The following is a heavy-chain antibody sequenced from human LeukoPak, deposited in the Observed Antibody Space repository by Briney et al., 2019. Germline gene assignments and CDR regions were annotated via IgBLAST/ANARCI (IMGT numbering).Heavy chain of an antibody. J-gene: IGHJ4*02. Sequence: GGSLRLSCAASGFTFSSYSMNWVRQAPGKGLEWVSSISSSSSYIYYADSVKGRFTISRDNAKNSLYLQMNSLRAEDTAVYYCARGLKDYGDYDGEYYWGQGTLVTASS. D-gene: IGHD4-17*01. CDR3: ARGLKDYGDYDGEYY. V-gene: IGHV3-21*01. CDR2: ISSSSSYI. CDR1: GFTFSSYS.